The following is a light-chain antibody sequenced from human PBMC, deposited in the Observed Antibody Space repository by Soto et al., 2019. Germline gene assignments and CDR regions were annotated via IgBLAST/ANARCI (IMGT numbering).Light chain of an antibody. CDR1: HSVTSD. Sequence: EIVMTQSPATLSVSPGEGATLSCRASHSVTSDLAWYQQKPGQAPRLFICGPSTRATGIPARFSGSGSGTEFTLTISNLQSEDFAIYYCQQYSNWPWTFGQGTKV. J-gene: IGKJ1*01. V-gene: IGKV3-15*01. CDR3: QQYSNWPWT. CDR2: GPS.